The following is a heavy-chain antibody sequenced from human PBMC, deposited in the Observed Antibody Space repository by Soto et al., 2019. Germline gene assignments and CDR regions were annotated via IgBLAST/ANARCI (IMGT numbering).Heavy chain of an antibody. CDR3: GRHYYDVLIGSPSEYYFDS. D-gene: IGHD3-9*01. Sequence: GESLKISCKGSGYSFPNYWISWVRQMPGKGLEWMGRINPSDSYINYSPSLQGQVTISADKSISTAYLQWSRLKASDTAMYYCGRHYYDVLIGSPSEYYFDSWGPGTLVTVSS. V-gene: IGHV5-10-1*01. CDR2: INPSDSYI. CDR1: GYSFPNYW. J-gene: IGHJ4*02.